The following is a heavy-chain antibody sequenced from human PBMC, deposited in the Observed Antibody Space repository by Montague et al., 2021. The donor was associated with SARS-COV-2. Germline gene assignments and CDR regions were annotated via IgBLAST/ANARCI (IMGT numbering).Heavy chain of an antibody. CDR3: ARNDYGGVDYKYYGMGV. J-gene: IGHJ6*02. V-gene: IGHV3-7*01. D-gene: IGHD4-17*01. CDR1: GFTFGNYW. CDR2: IKQDGTEK. Sequence: SLRLSCSASGFTFGNYWMNWVRQAPGKGLEWVANIKQDGTEKYYVDSVKGRFTISRDNAKNSLYLQMNSLRADDTAVYYCARNDYGGVDYKYYGMGVWGQGATVTVSS.